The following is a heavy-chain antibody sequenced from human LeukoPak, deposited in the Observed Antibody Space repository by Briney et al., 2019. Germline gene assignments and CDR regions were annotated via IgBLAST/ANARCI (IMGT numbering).Heavy chain of an antibody. CDR3: AKGRRYMDV. CDR1: GCSFRSEC. V-gene: IGHV3-30*18. Sequence: SGCSFRSECMSRLRPAHGKGLEWVAVISYDGSNKYYADSVKGRFTISRDNSKNTLYLQMNSLRAEDTAVYYCAKGRRYMDVWGKGTTVTVSS. CDR2: ISYDGSNK. J-gene: IGHJ6*03.